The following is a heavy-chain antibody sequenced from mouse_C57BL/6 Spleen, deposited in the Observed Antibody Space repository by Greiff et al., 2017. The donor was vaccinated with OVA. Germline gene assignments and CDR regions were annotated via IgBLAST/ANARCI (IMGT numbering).Heavy chain of an antibody. CDR3: TRDGGRGAGFDY. Sequence: EVKLVESGEGLVKPGGSLKLSCAASGFTFSSYAMSWVRQTPEKRLEWVAYISSGGDYIYYADTVKGRFTISRDNARNTLYLQMSSLKSEDTAMYYCTRDGGRGAGFDYWGQGTTLTVSS. D-gene: IGHD2-3*01. V-gene: IGHV5-9-1*02. CDR1: GFTFSSYA. J-gene: IGHJ2*01. CDR2: ISSGGDYI.